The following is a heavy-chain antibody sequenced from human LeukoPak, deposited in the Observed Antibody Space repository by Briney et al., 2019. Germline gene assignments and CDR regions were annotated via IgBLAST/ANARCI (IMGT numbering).Heavy chain of an antibody. D-gene: IGHD3-22*01. J-gene: IGHJ4*02. CDR2: INWNGGST. CDR3: ARADYYYDSSGYYYFDC. V-gene: IGHV3-20*04. Sequence: GGSLRLSCAASGFTFDDYAMSWVRQAPGKGLEWVSGINWNGGSTSYADSVKGRFTISRDNAKNSLCLQMNSLRAEDTALYYCARADYYYDSSGYYYFDCWGQGTLVTVSS. CDR1: GFTFDDYA.